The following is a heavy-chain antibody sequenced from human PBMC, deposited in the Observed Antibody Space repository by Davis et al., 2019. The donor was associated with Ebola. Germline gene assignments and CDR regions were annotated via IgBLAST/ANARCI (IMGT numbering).Heavy chain of an antibody. CDR2: IYYSGST. J-gene: IGHJ4*02. CDR3: ARARGSSGYTARYYFDY. V-gene: IGHV4-31*03. CDR1: GGSISSGGYY. D-gene: IGHD3-22*01. Sequence: SETLSLTCTVSGGSISSGGYYWSWIRQHPGKGLEWIGYIYYSGSTYYNPSLKSRVTISVDTSKNQFSLKLSSVTAADTAVYYCARARGSSGYTARYYFDYWGQGTPVTVSP.